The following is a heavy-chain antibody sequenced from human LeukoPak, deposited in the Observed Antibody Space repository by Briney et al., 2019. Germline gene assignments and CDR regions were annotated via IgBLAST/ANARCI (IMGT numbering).Heavy chain of an antibody. CDR3: ARVGGGSGSYYPLDY. Sequence: SETLSLTCSVSGGSIRSYYWTWIRQPPGKGLEWIGYIYYSGSTNYNPSLKSRVTISVDSSKNQFSLRLSSVTAADTAVYYCARVGGGSGSYYPLDYWGQGTLVTVSS. CDR1: GGSIRSYY. V-gene: IGHV4-59*01. J-gene: IGHJ4*02. CDR2: IYYSGST. D-gene: IGHD3-10*01.